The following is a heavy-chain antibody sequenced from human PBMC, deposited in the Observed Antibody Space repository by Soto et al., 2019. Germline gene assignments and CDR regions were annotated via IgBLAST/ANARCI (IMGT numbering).Heavy chain of an antibody. D-gene: IGHD6-19*01. J-gene: IGHJ4*02. Sequence: ASVKVSCKASGYTFTSYGISWVRQAPGQGLEWMGWISAYNGNTNYAQKLQGRVTMTTDTSTSTAYMELRSLRSDDTAVYYCARDFIAVAGTTRTIDYWGQGTLVTVSS. V-gene: IGHV1-18*01. CDR1: GYTFTSYG. CDR3: ARDFIAVAGTTRTIDY. CDR2: ISAYNGNT.